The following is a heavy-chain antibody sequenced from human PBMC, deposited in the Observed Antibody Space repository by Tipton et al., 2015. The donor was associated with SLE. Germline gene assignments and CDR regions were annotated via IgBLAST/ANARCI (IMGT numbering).Heavy chain of an antibody. D-gene: IGHD5-18*01. Sequence: GSLRLSCAASGFTFDDYAMHWVRQAPGKGLEWVSYISSSGNTIDYADSVKGRFTISRDNAKNSLYLQMTSLRAEDTAVYYCARARGYSYGYSDFWGQGTLVTVSS. V-gene: IGHV3-48*03. CDR2: ISSSGNTI. J-gene: IGHJ4*02. CDR3: ARARGYSYGYSDF. CDR1: GFTFDDYA.